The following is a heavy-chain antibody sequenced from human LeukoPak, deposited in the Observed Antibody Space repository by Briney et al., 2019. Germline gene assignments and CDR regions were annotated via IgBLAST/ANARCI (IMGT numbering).Heavy chain of an antibody. V-gene: IGHV1-69*05. CDR3: ARGPYDVLMVYAFDY. Sequence: SVKVSCKASGGTFSSYAISWVRQAPGQGLEWMGGIIPLFGTANYAQKFQGRVTITTDESTSTAYMERSSLRPEDPAVYYCARGPYDVLMVYAFDYWGQGTLVTVSS. CDR1: GGTFSSYA. J-gene: IGHJ4*02. D-gene: IGHD2-8*01. CDR2: IIPLFGTA.